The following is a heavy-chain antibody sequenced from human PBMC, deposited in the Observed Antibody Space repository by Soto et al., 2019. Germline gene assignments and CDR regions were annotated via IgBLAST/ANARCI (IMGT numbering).Heavy chain of an antibody. V-gene: IGHV3-30-3*01. CDR1: GFTFSSYA. J-gene: IGHJ4*02. CDR3: ASFHSSDYY. Sequence: QVQLVESGGGVVQPGRSLRLSCAASGFTFSSYAMHWVRQAPGKGLEWVAVISYDGSNKYYADSVKGRFTISRDTSKNTLYLQMNSLRAEDTAVYYCASFHSSDYYWGQGTLVTVSS. D-gene: IGHD3-22*01. CDR2: ISYDGSNK.